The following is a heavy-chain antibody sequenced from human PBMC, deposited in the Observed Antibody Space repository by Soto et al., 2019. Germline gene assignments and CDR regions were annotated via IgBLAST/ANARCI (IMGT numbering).Heavy chain of an antibody. V-gene: IGHV4-31*03. Sequence: QVQLQESGPGLVKPSQTLSLTCTVSGGSISSGGYYWSWIRQHPGKGLEWIGYIYYSGSTYYNPSLKSRVTRSVDTSKNQFSLKLSSVTAADTAVYYCARGAIVVVPAASEGWFDPWGQGTLVTVSS. D-gene: IGHD2-2*01. J-gene: IGHJ5*02. CDR1: GGSISSGGYY. CDR3: ARGAIVVVPAASEGWFDP. CDR2: IYYSGST.